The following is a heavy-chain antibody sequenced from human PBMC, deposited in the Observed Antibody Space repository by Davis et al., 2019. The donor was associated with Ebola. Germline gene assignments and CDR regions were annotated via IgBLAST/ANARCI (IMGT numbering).Heavy chain of an antibody. Sequence: AASVKVSCKASGYTFTSYGISWVRQAPGQGLEWMGWISAYNGNTNYAQKLQGGVTMTTDTSTSTAYMELRSLRSDDTAVYYCARGWEFLEWLDFDYWGQGTLVTVSS. CDR3: ARGWEFLEWLDFDY. V-gene: IGHV1-18*01. D-gene: IGHD3-3*01. J-gene: IGHJ4*02. CDR1: GYTFTSYG. CDR2: ISAYNGNT.